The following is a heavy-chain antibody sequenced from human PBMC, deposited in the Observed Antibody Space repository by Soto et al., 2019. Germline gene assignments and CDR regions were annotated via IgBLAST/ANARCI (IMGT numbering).Heavy chain of an antibody. J-gene: IGHJ5*02. Sequence: TLSLTCTVSGGPIRSYYWSWIRQPPGKGLEWIGYIYYTGSTNYNPSLKSRVTISVDTSKNQFSLKLSSVTAADTAVYYCARGSRDYYDKGNWFDPWGQGTLVTVSS. CDR3: ARGSRDYYDKGNWFDP. CDR1: GGPIRSYY. D-gene: IGHD3-22*01. CDR2: IYYTGST. V-gene: IGHV4-59*01.